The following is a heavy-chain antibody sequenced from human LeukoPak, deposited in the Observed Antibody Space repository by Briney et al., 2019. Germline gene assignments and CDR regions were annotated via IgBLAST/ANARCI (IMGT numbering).Heavy chain of an antibody. CDR1: GGSVRGYF. CDR3: ARFDYSGPFDF. CDR2: INHTGST. Sequence: SETLSLTCTVSGGSVRGYFWSRIRQPPEKKGLEWLGEINHTGSTHYNPSLKGRVTISIDTSKNQFSLRLTSVTAADTAVYYCARFDYSGPFDFWGQGALVTVSS. J-gene: IGHJ4*02. V-gene: IGHV4-34*01. D-gene: IGHD4-23*01.